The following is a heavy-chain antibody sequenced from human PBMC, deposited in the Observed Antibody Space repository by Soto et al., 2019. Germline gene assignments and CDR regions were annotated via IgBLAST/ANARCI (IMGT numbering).Heavy chain of an antibody. CDR2: ILSGGSI. J-gene: IGHJ5*02. Sequence: GGSLRLSCAASGFTVGSNHMSWVRQAPGKGLEWVSIILSGGSIYYADSVKGRFTISRDNSRNTVSLQMNSLRAEDTAMYYCATYSGSTGGLDPWGQGTLVTVSS. D-gene: IGHD1-26*01. CDR3: ATYSGSTGGLDP. CDR1: GFTVGSNH. V-gene: IGHV3-53*01.